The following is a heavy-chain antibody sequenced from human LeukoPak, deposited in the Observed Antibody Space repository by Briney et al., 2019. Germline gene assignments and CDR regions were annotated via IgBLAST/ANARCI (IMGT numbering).Heavy chain of an antibody. Sequence: PGGSLRLSCAASGFTFSSYWMSWVRQAPGKGLEWVSYISSSGSTIYYADSVKGRFTISRDNAKNSLYLQMNSLRAEDTAVYYCARGRPPFLSGSGSYYRHHYYYYMDVWGKGTTVTISS. CDR3: ARGRPPFLSGSGSYYRHHYYYYMDV. V-gene: IGHV3-48*04. J-gene: IGHJ6*03. CDR1: GFTFSSYW. D-gene: IGHD3-10*01. CDR2: ISSSGSTI.